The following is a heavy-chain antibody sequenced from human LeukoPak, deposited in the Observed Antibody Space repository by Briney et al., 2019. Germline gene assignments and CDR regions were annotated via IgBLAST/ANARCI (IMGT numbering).Heavy chain of an antibody. CDR3: ARGATMIVVAPWVAFDI. V-gene: IGHV3-64*01. CDR1: GFTFSSYA. Sequence: GGSLRLSCAASGFTFSSYAMSWVRQAPGKGLEYVSAISSNGGSTYYANSVKGRFTISRDNSKNTLYLQMGGLRAEDMAVYYCARGATMIVVAPWVAFDIWGQGTMVTVSS. CDR2: ISSNGGST. J-gene: IGHJ3*02. D-gene: IGHD3-22*01.